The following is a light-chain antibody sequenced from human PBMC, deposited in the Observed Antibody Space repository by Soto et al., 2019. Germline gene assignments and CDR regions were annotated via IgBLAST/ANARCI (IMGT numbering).Light chain of an antibody. CDR1: QSVSIY. J-gene: IGKJ5*01. V-gene: IGKV3-11*01. CDR3: QQRSNWPPKIT. Sequence: EIVLAQSPATLSLSPGERATLSCRASQSVSIYLAWYQQKPGQAPRLLIYDASNRATGIPARFSGSGSGTDFTLTISSLEPEDFAVYYCQQRSNWPPKITFGQGTRLAIK. CDR2: DAS.